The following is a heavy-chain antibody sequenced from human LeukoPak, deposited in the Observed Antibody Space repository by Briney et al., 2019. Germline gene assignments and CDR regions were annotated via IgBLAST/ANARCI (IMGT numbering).Heavy chain of an antibody. CDR2: INHSGST. CDR3: ARSNRDYYYYYYMDV. CDR1: GGSFSGYY. D-gene: IGHD1-14*01. J-gene: IGHJ6*03. Sequence: SETLSLTCAVYGGSFSGYYWSWIRQPPGKGLEWIGEINHSGSTNYNPSLKSRVTISVDTSKNQFSLKLTSVTAADTAVYYCARSNRDYYYYYYMDVWGKGTTVTVSS. V-gene: IGHV4-34*01.